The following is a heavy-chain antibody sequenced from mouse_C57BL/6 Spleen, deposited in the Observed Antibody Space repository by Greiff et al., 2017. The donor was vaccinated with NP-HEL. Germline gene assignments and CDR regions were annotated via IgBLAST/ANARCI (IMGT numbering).Heavy chain of an antibody. V-gene: IGHV1-69*01. D-gene: IGHD1-1*01. CDR2: IDPSDSYT. J-gene: IGHJ1*03. Sequence: VQLQQPGAELVMPGASVKLSCKASGYTFTSYWMHWVKQRPGQGLEWIGEIDPSDSYTNYNQKFKGKSTLTVDKSSSTAYMQLSSLTSEDSAVYYCARGYYGSSPHWYFDVWGTGTTVTVSS. CDR3: ARGYYGSSPHWYFDV. CDR1: GYTFTSYW.